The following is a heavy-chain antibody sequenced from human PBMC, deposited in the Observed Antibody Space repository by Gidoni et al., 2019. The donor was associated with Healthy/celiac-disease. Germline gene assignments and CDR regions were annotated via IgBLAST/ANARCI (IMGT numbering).Heavy chain of an antibody. V-gene: IGHV3-30*18. D-gene: IGHD3-10*01. CDR3: AKDKYLRAMVRGAVDY. Sequence: QVQLVESGGGVVQPGRSLRLSCAASGFTFSSYGMHWVRQAPGKGLEWVAVISYDGSNKYYADSVKGRFTISRDNSKNTLYLQMNSLRAEDTAVYYCAKDKYLRAMVRGAVDYWGQGTLVTVSS. J-gene: IGHJ4*02. CDR1: GFTFSSYG. CDR2: ISYDGSNK.